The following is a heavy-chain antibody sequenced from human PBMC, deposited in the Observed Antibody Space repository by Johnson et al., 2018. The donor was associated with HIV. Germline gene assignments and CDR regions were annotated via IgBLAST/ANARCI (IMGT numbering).Heavy chain of an antibody. CDR3: ARDKLNWGIGASEI. V-gene: IGHV3-7*05. D-gene: IGHD3-16*01. Sequence: MQLVESGGGLVQPGDSLRLSCVASGFTFSSYWMNWVRQTPGKGLEWVANIKQDGSENYYVDSVKGRFTISRDNAKNSLYLQMNSLRDDDTALYDCARDKLNWGIGASEIGGQGTMVTVSS. CDR2: IKQDGSEN. J-gene: IGHJ3*02. CDR1: GFTFSSYW.